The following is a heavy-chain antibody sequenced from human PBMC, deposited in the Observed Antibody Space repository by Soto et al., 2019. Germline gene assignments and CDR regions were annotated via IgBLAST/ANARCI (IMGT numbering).Heavy chain of an antibody. Sequence: PGGSLRLSCAASGFTFTSYGMHWVRQAPGRGLEWVAFISYDGSDKYYADSVKGRLTISRDNSKNTLYVQMNSLRVEDTAFYYCARSDSSVYWGQGTPVTVSS. CDR2: ISYDGSDK. CDR3: ARSDSSVY. CDR1: GFTFTSYG. J-gene: IGHJ4*02. D-gene: IGHD6-6*01. V-gene: IGHV3-30*03.